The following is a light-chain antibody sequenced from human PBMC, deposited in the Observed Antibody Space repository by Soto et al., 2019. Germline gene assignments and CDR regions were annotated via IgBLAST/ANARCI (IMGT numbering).Light chain of an antibody. V-gene: IGLV7-46*01. CDR1: TGAVTSGHY. J-gene: IGLJ1*01. CDR2: DTS. CDR3: LLSYSRPYV. Sequence: QAVVTQEPSLTVSPGGTVTLTCGSSTGAVTSGHYPYWFQQKPGQAPRTLIYDTSNKHSWTPARFSGSLLGGKAALTLSGAQPEAEAEYYCLLSYSRPYVFGTRTKVTVL.